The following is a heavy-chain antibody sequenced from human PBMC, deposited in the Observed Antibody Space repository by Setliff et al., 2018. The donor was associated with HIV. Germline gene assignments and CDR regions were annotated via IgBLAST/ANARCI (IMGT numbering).Heavy chain of an antibody. CDR2: ISYTGGT. V-gene: IGHV4-59*11. J-gene: IGHJ4*02. CDR1: GGSISSHY. CDR3: ARDQSDWFY. Sequence: PSETLSLTCTVSGGSISSHYWGWLRQPPGKGLEWIGSISYTGGTNHNPSLQSRVTMSIDTSKDQFSLKLSSLTSADTAVYYCARDQSDWFYWGQGTLVTVSS. D-gene: IGHD3-3*01.